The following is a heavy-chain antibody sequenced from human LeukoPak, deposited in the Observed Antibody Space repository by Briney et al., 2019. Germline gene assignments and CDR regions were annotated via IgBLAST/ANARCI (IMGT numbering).Heavy chain of an antibody. Sequence: ASVKVSCKASGYTFTSYGINWVRQAPGQGLEWVGGISAYNGNTNYAQKVYGRVTMTTDTSTSTAYMELRSLRSDDTAVYYCASPSSGRLTGHAFDIWGQGAMVTVSS. D-gene: IGHD7-27*01. V-gene: IGHV1-18*01. CDR1: GYTFTSYG. CDR3: ASPSSGRLTGHAFDI. CDR2: ISAYNGNT. J-gene: IGHJ3*02.